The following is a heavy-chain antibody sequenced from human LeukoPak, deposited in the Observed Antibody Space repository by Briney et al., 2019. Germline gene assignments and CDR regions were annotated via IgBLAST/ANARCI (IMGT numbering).Heavy chain of an antibody. CDR1: GYTFTSYG. Sequence: ASVKVSCKASGYTFTSYGISWVRQAPGQGLEWMGWISAYNGNTNYAQKLQGRVTMTTDTSTSTAYMELRSLRSDDTAVYYCARDRYYYDSSGYYVRFDPRGQGTLVTVSS. CDR2: ISAYNGNT. V-gene: IGHV1-18*01. J-gene: IGHJ5*02. CDR3: ARDRYYYDSSGYYVRFDP. D-gene: IGHD3-22*01.